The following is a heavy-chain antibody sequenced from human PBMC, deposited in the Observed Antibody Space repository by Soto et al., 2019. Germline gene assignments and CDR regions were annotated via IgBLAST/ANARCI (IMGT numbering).Heavy chain of an antibody. J-gene: IGHJ4*02. CDR1: GYSISSGYY. D-gene: IGHD3-10*01. CDR2: IYHSGST. CDR3: ARFFYYYGSGAHDY. Sequence: SETLSLTCAVSGYSISSGYYWGWIRQPPGKGLEWIGSIYHSGSTYYNPSLKSRVTISVDTSKNQFSMKLSSVTAADTAVYYCARFFYYYGSGAHDYWGQGTLVTVSS. V-gene: IGHV4-38-2*01.